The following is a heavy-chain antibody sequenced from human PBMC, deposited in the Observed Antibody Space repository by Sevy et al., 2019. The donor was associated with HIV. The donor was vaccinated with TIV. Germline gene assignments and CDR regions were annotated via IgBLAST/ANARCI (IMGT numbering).Heavy chain of an antibody. CDR2: ISGGGGST. D-gene: IGHD2-15*01. CDR1: GFTFGTYV. CDR3: AKGDRSFYGIDV. J-gene: IGHJ6*02. Sequence: GESLKISCAASGFTFGTYVMNWVRQAPGKGLEWVSGISGGGGSTYYADSVKGRITISRDNSKKTVYLQMNSLRAEDTAVYYCAKGDRSFYGIDVWGQGTTVTVSS. V-gene: IGHV3-23*01.